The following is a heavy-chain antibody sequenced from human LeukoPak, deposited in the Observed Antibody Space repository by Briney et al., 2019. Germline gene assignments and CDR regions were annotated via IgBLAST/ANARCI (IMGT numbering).Heavy chain of an antibody. J-gene: IGHJ4*02. CDR3: ARRRITMVRGVIGRASPQAIDY. Sequence: SETLSLTCAVYGGSFSGYYWSWIRQPPGKGLEWIGEINHSGSTNYNPSLKSRVTISVDTSKNQFSLKLSSVTAADTAVYYCARRRITMVRGVIGRASPQAIDYWGQGTLVTVSS. CDR1: GGSFSGYY. D-gene: IGHD3-10*01. V-gene: IGHV4-34*01. CDR2: INHSGST.